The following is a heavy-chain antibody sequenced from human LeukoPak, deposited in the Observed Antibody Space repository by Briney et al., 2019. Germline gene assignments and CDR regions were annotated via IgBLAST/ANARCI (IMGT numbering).Heavy chain of an antibody. CDR1: GFSFSTYW. Sequence: GGSLRLSCETSGFSFSTYWMSWVRQPPGKGLEWGANIRQDGSEKYYVDSVKGRFTISRDIAKQSVFLQMNSLRAEDTAVYYCARDPLAVAGIPADAFDIWGQGTMVTVSS. J-gene: IGHJ3*02. V-gene: IGHV3-7*03. CDR3: ARDPLAVAGIPADAFDI. CDR2: IRQDGSEK. D-gene: IGHD6-19*01.